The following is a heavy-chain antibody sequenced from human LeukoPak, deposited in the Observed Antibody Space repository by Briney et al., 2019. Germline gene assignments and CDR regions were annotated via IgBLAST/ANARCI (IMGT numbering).Heavy chain of an antibody. CDR2: INSSGSTI. D-gene: IGHD6-13*01. Sequence: PGGSLRLSCAASGFTFSDYYMSWIRQAPGKGLEWVAYINSSGSTIYYADPVKGRFIISSDNAKNSLYLQMYSLRADDPPLYYCTSDIGAAGYFDYWGQGTLVTVSS. CDR1: GFTFSDYY. V-gene: IGHV3-11*04. J-gene: IGHJ4*02. CDR3: TSDIGAAGYFDY.